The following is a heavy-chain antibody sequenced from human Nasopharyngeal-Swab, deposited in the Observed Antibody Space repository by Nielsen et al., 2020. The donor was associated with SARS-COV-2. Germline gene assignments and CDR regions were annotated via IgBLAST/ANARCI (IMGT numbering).Heavy chain of an antibody. CDR2: ISIRGVTT. CDR1: GFSFRDND. J-gene: IGHJ4*02. Sequence: GEFLKISCEVSGFSFRDNDMSWVRQAPGKGLEWVSGISIRGVTTYYADSVKGRFTISRDNSQNTVYLDMNSLRAKDTAVYYCANEEVPNDYWGQGTLVTVSS. CDR3: ANEEVPNDY. V-gene: IGHV3-23*01.